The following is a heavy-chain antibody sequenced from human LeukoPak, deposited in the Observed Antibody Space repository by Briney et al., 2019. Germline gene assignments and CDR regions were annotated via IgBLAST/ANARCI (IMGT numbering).Heavy chain of an antibody. V-gene: IGHV1-8*01. D-gene: IGHD3-16*01. CDR3: ARAGERPMRYFDY. CDR1: GYTFASYD. Sequence: ASMKVSCKASGYTFASYDINWVRQATGQGLEWMGWMNPNSGNTCYAQKFQGRVTMTRNTSISTAYMELNNLRSQDTAVYYCARAGERPMRYFDYWGQGARVTVSP. CDR2: MNPNSGNT. J-gene: IGHJ4*02.